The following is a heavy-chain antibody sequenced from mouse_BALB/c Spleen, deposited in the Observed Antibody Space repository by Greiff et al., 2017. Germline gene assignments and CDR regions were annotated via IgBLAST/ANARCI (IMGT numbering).Heavy chain of an antibody. D-gene: IGHD4-1*02. CDR3: ARDPNWSYAMDY. CDR2: IRNKANGYTT. Sequence: EVKVVESGGGLVQPGGSLRLSCATSGFTFTDYYMSWVRQPPGKALEWLGFIRNKANGYTTEYSASVKGRFTISRANSQSFLYLHMNTLRAEAIATYDCARDPNWSYAMDYWGQGTSVTVSS. CDR1: GFTFTDYY. J-gene: IGHJ4*01. V-gene: IGHV7-3*02.